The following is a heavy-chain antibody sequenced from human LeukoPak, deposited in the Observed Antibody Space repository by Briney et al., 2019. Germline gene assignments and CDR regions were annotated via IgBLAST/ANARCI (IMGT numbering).Heavy chain of an antibody. CDR2: IRYDGSNK. D-gene: IGHD6-13*01. CDR3: AKDRGFSEIAAAGTFDY. V-gene: IGHV3-30*02. J-gene: IGHJ4*02. CDR1: GFTFSSYG. Sequence: PGGSLRLSCAASGFTFSSYGMHWVRQAPGKGLEWVAFIRYDGSNKYYADSVKGRFTISRDNSKNTLYLQMNSLRAEDTAVYYCAKDRGFSEIAAAGTFDYWGQGTLVTVSS.